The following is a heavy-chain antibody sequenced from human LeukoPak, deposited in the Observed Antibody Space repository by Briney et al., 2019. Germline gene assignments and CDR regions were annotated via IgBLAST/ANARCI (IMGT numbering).Heavy chain of an antibody. Sequence: GGSLRLSCAASAFTFSTFAMSWVRQAPGKGLEWVSTISGNGGRTYYADSVKGRFTISRDNSKNTLYLQMNSLRAEDTAVYYCAKDLRYFDLWGRGTLVTVSS. CDR3: AKDLRYFDL. V-gene: IGHV3-23*01. J-gene: IGHJ2*01. CDR2: ISGNGGRT. CDR1: AFTFSTFA.